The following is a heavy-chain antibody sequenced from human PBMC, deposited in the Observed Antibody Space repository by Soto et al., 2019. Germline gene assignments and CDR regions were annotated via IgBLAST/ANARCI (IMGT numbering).Heavy chain of an antibody. V-gene: IGHV3-21*01. CDR1: GFTFSSYS. Sequence: PGGSLRLSCAASGFTFSSYSMNWVRQAPGKGLEWVSSISSSSSYIYYADSVKGRFTISRDNAKNSLYLQMNSLRAEDTAVYYCARPNGATGGYYYYGMDVWGQGTTVTVSS. CDR2: ISSSSSYI. CDR3: ARPNGATGGYYYYGMDV. D-gene: IGHD3-16*01. J-gene: IGHJ6*02.